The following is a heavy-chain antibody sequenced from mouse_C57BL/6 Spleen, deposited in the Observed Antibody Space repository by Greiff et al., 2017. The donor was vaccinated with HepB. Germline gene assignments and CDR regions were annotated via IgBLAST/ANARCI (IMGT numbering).Heavy chain of an antibody. CDR3: ARRDGYYGYFDV. CDR2: ISNGGGST. D-gene: IGHD2-3*01. J-gene: IGHJ1*03. Sequence: EVKVVDSGGGLVQPGGSLKLSCAASGFTFSDYYMYWVRQTPEKRLEWVAYISNGGGSTNYPDTVKGRFTISRDNAKNTLYLQMSRLKSEDTAMYYCARRDGYYGYFDVWGTGTTVTVSS. V-gene: IGHV5-12*01. CDR1: GFTFSDYY.